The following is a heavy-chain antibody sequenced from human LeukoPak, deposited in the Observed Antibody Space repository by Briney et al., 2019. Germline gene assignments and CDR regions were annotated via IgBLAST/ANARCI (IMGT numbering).Heavy chain of an antibody. Sequence: KPSETLSLTCTVSGGSISSYYWSWIRQPPGKGLEWIGYIYYSGNINYNPSLKSRVTISVDTSKNQFSLKLSSVTAADTAVYYCARQRAYSYGPPRGFDSWGQGTLVTVSS. D-gene: IGHD5-18*01. CDR3: ARQRAYSYGPPRGFDS. CDR2: IYYSGNI. V-gene: IGHV4-59*08. CDR1: GGSISSYY. J-gene: IGHJ4*02.